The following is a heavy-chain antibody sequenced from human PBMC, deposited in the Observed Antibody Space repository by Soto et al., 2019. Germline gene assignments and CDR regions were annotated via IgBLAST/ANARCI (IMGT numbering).Heavy chain of an antibody. V-gene: IGHV1-18*01. CDR2: ISAYNGNT. D-gene: IGHD6-19*01. Sequence: GASLKVSCKASGYTFTSYGISWVRQAPGQGLEWMGWISAYNGNTNYAQKLQGRVTMTTDTSTSTAYMELRSLRSDDTAVYYCARDFGSSGWYVDYYYYGMDVWGQGTTVTVSS. CDR1: GYTFTSYG. CDR3: ARDFGSSGWYVDYYYYGMDV. J-gene: IGHJ6*02.